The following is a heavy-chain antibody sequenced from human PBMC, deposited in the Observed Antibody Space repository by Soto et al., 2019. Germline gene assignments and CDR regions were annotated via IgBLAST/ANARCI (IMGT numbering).Heavy chain of an antibody. D-gene: IGHD3-22*01. Sequence: DVQLVESGGGLVQPGRSLRLSCAASGFTFDDYAIHWVRQAPGKGPEWVSGITWNSGSRGYAESVKGRFTISRDNAKYYLYLHMNSLRTEDTALYYCAKRKGDLEILKTPFTTFWCPFHIWGQGIMVTIAS. CDR2: ITWNSGSR. J-gene: IGHJ3*02. CDR1: GFTFDDYA. V-gene: IGHV3-9*01. CDR3: AKRKGDLEILKTPFTTFWCPFHI.